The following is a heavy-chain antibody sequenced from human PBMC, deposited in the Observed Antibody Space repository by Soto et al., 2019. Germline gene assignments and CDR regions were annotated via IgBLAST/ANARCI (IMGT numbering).Heavy chain of an antibody. CDR1: GGTFSSYA. D-gene: IGHD3-22*01. Sequence: QVQLVQSGAEVKKPGSSVKVSCKASGGTFSSYAISWVRQAPGQGLEWMGGIIPIFGTANYAQKFQGRVTIIADKSTSTAYMELRSLRSEDTSVYYCGRVSNYYDIRGYDYIAYCRQGPLVTVSS. V-gene: IGHV1-69*06. J-gene: IGHJ4*02. CDR3: GRVSNYYDIRGYDYIAY. CDR2: IIPIFGTA.